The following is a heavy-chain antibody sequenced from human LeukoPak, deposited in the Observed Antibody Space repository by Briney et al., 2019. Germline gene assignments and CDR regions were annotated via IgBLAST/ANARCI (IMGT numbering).Heavy chain of an antibody. CDR3: AKDLLAAGIYYYYYMDV. V-gene: IGHV3-21*01. CDR2: ISSSSSYI. CDR1: GFTFSTYS. D-gene: IGHD6-13*01. J-gene: IGHJ6*03. Sequence: PGGSLRLSCAAAGFTFSTYSMNWVRQAPGKGLEWVSSISSSSSYIYYADSVKGRFTISRDNAKNSLYLQMNSLRAEDMAVYYCAKDLLAAGIYYYYYMDVWGKGTTVTVSS.